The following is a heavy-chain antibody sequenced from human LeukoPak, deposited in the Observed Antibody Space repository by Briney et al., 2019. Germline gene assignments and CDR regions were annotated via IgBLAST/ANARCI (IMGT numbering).Heavy chain of an antibody. V-gene: IGHV1-69*04. CDR2: IIPIPGIA. J-gene: IGHJ4*02. CDR1: GGTFSSYA. Sequence: ASVNVSCKASGGTFSSYAISWVRQAPGQGLEWMGRIIPIPGIANYAQKFQGRVTITADKSTSTAYMELSSLRSEDTAVYYCARVDTAMVIDYWGQGTLVTVSS. D-gene: IGHD5-18*01. CDR3: ARVDTAMVIDY.